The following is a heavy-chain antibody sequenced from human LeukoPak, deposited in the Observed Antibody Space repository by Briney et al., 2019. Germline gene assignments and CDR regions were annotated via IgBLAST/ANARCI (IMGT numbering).Heavy chain of an antibody. Sequence: ASVKVSCKASGYTFTGYYMHWVRQAPGQGLEWMGRINPNSGGTNYAQKFQGRVTMTRDTSISTAYMELSRLRSDDTAVYYCARAGNYYDSSGYLRRRGHWFDPWGQGTLVTVSS. J-gene: IGHJ5*02. CDR3: ARAGNYYDSSGYLRRRGHWFDP. CDR2: INPNSGGT. V-gene: IGHV1-2*06. D-gene: IGHD3-22*01. CDR1: GYTFTGYY.